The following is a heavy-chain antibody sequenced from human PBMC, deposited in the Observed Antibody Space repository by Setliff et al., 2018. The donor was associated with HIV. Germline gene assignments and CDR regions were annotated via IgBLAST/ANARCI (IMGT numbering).Heavy chain of an antibody. CDR1: GFNVSSNY. Sequence: GGSLRLSCAASGFNVSSNYMSWVRQAPGKGLECVSVIYSNGGTYHGDSVKGRFTISRDNSKDTLYLQMSSLRVEDTAVYYCARDRWVGATADYYYYMDVWGKGTTVTVSS. V-gene: IGHV3-53*01. J-gene: IGHJ6*03. CDR3: ARDRWVGATADYYYYMDV. D-gene: IGHD1-26*01. CDR2: IYSNGGT.